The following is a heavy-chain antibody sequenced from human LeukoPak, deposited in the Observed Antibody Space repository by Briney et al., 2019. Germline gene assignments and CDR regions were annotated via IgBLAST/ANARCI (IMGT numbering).Heavy chain of an antibody. CDR2: IYDNGSN. CDR1: GDSINSYD. Sequence: SETLSLTCAVSGDSINSYDWSWVRQPPGRGLEWIGYIYDNGSNKYNAYLRSRVTISVDTSKTHFSLKLRSVTAADTAVYYCARPGYCSSKYCDYYGMDVWGQGTTVTVSS. J-gene: IGHJ6*02. D-gene: IGHD6-13*01. V-gene: IGHV4-59*01. CDR3: ARPGYCSSKYCDYYGMDV.